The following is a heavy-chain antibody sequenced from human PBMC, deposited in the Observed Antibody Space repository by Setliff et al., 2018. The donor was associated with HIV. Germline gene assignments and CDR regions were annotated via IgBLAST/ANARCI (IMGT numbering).Heavy chain of an antibody. V-gene: IGHV3-21*01. CDR2: ISSSSGYI. CDR3: ASPYCSSPSCYVDYYYYGLDL. J-gene: IGHJ6*02. D-gene: IGHD2-2*01. CDR1: GFTFSTYN. Sequence: PGGSLRLSCAASGFTFSTYNMYWVRQAPGKGLEWVSSISSSSGYIYYADSVKGRFTISRDNAKSSLYLQMNSLRAEVTAVYYCASPYCSSPSCYVDYYYYGLDLWGQGTTVTVSS.